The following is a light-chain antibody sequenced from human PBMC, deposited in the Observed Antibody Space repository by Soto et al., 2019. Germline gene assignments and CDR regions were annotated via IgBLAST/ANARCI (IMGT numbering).Light chain of an antibody. J-gene: IGLJ1*01. V-gene: IGLV1-40*01. CDR1: SSNIGAGFD. CDR2: GNS. CDR3: QSYDSSLTGSKV. Sequence: QSVLTQPPSVSGAPAQRVTISCTGSSSNIGAGFDVHWYQQLPGTAPKLLIYGNSNRPSGVPDRFSGSRSGTSASLAITGLQAEDEADDYCQSYDSSLTGSKVFGSGTKVTVL.